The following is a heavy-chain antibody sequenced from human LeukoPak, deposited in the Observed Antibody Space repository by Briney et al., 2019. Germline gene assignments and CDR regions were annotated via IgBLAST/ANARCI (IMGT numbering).Heavy chain of an antibody. CDR3: AAITIFGVVRVIKDAFDI. Sequence: ASVRVSCKASGYSFTGYYMHWVRQAPGQGLEWMGWINPNSGGTNYAQKFQGRVTMTRDTSISTAYMELSRLRSDDTAVYYCAAITIFGVVRVIKDAFDIWGQGTMVTVSS. D-gene: IGHD3-3*01. J-gene: IGHJ3*02. V-gene: IGHV1-2*02. CDR1: GYSFTGYY. CDR2: INPNSGGT.